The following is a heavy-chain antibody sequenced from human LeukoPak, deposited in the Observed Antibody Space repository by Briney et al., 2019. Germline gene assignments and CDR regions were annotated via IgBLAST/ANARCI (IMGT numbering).Heavy chain of an antibody. D-gene: IGHD3-9*01. CDR1: GGTLSSYT. CDR2: IIPILGIA. Sequence: ASVKVSCKASGGTLSSYTISWVRQAPGQGLEWMGRIIPILGIANYAQKFQGRVTITADKSTSTAYMELSSLRSEDTAVYYCAREVSRYGSFDYWGQGTLVTVSS. J-gene: IGHJ4*02. CDR3: AREVSRYGSFDY. V-gene: IGHV1-69*04.